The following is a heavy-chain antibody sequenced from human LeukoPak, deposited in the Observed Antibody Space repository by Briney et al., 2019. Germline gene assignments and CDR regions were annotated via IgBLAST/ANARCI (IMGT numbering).Heavy chain of an antibody. V-gene: IGHV3-30-3*01. D-gene: IGHD2-2*02. CDR2: ISYDGSNK. CDR3: ARAAIPQDAFDI. CDR1: GFTFSSYA. Sequence: PGRSLRLSCAASGFTFSSYAMHWVRQAPGKGLEWVAVISYDGSNKYYADSVKGRFTIPRDNSKNTLYLQMNSLRAEDTAVYYCARAAIPQDAFDIWGQGTMVTVSS. J-gene: IGHJ3*02.